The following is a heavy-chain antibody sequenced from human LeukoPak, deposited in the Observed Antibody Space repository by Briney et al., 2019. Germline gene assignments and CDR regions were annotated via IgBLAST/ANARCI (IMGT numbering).Heavy chain of an antibody. J-gene: IGHJ6*03. Sequence: GGSLRLSCAVSGFTFSGFSMSWVRQAPGKGLEWVAIMNEYGSGIFYVDSVKGRFTISRDNAKNSLYLQMNSLRAEDTAVYYCARDSMEGDYYYYYMDVWGKGTTVTVSS. CDR2: MNEYGSGI. CDR3: ARDSMEGDYYYYYMDV. D-gene: IGHD1-1*01. V-gene: IGHV3-7*01. CDR1: GFTFSGFS.